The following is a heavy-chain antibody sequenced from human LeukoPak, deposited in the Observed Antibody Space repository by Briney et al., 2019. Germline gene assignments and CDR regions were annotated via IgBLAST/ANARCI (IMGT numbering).Heavy chain of an antibody. J-gene: IGHJ4*02. Sequence: ASVTVSCKASGYTFTSYAMHWVRQAPGQGLEWMGWITPSGGTNYPQKFQGRVAITRDTSITTAYMDLSRLTSDDTAVYYCARDRYGDGFAHFDYWGQGALVTASS. CDR2: ITPSGGT. V-gene: IGHV1-2*02. D-gene: IGHD5-24*01. CDR3: ARDRYGDGFAHFDY. CDR1: GYTFTSYA.